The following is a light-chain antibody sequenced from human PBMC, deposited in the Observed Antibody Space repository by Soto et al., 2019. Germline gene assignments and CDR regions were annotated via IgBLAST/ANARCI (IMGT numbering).Light chain of an antibody. J-gene: IGKJ3*01. V-gene: IGKV1-39*01. CDR1: QSISSY. CDR2: AAS. CDR3: QQSYSTPLLT. Sequence: DIQMTQPPSSLSASVGDRVTITCRASQSISSYLNWYQQKPGKAPKLLIYAASSLQSGVPSRFSGSGSGTDFTLTISSLQPEDFATYYCQQSYSTPLLTFGPGTKVDIK.